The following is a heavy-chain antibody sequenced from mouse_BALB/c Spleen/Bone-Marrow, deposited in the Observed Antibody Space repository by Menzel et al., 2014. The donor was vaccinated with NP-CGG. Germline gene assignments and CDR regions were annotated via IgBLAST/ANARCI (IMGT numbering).Heavy chain of an antibody. J-gene: IGHJ1*01. CDR1: GFNIKDTY. CDR2: IDPANGYT. Sequence: VQLQQSGAELVKPGASVKLSCTASGFNIKDTYMHWVKQRPEQGLEWIGRIDPANGYTKYDPKFQGKATITADTSSNTAYLQLSSLTSEDTAVYYSARLGYRYGYWFFDVWGAGTTVTVSS. D-gene: IGHD2-14*01. CDR3: ARLGYRYGYWFFDV. V-gene: IGHV14-3*02.